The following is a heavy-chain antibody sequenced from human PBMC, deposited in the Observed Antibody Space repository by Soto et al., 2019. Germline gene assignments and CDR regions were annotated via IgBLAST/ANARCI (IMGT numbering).Heavy chain of an antibody. D-gene: IGHD6-19*01. CDR1: GFTFDDYA. CDR2: ISWNSGSI. J-gene: IGHJ4*02. Sequence: EVQLVESGGGLVQPGRSLRLSCAASGFTFDDYAMHWVRQAPGKGLEWVAGISWNSGSIGYADSVKGRFTISRDNAKNSLYLQMNSLRAEDTCLYYCAKDKEGQWLDGGYFDYWGQGTLVTVSS. CDR3: AKDKEGQWLDGGYFDY. V-gene: IGHV3-9*01.